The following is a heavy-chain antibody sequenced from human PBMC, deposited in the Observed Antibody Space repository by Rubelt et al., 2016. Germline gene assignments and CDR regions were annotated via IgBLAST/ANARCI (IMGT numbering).Heavy chain of an antibody. CDR3: ARHFAYCSGGTCYDRSDYYYYYGMDV. D-gene: IGHD2-15*01. J-gene: IGHJ6*02. CDR1: GFTFSSYA. V-gene: IGHV3-23*01. CDR2: ISGSGGST. Sequence: EVQLLESGGGLVQPGGSLRLSCAASGFTFSSYAMSWVRQAPGKGLEWVSAISGSGGSTYYADSVKGRFTISRDNAKNLLYLQMDSLGAEDTAMYYCARHFAYCSGGTCYDRSDYYYYYGMDVWGQGTTVTVSS.